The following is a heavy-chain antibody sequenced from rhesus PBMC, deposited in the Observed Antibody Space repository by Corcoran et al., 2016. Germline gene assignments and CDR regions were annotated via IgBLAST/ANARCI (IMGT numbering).Heavy chain of an antibody. CDR3: ASSYSSGWYSPFDY. D-gene: IGHD6-31*01. CDR1: GFTFSRFA. CDR2: IGPGGDT. V-gene: IGHV3-72*01. J-gene: IGHJ4*01. Sequence: EVQLVESGGGLVQPGGSLRLSCSASGFTFSRFAMLLVHQAPGQGLEWVSAIGPGGDTYYADAVKGRFTISRDNAKNSLYLQMNSLRAEDRAVYYCASSYSSGWYSPFDYWGQGVLVTVSS.